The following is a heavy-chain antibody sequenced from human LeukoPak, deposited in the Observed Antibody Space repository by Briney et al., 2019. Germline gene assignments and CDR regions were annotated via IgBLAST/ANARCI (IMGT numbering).Heavy chain of an antibody. CDR2: ISGSGGST. Sequence: GGTLRLSCAASGFTFSSYGMSWVRQAPGKGLEWVSAISGSGGSTYYADSVKGRFTISRDNSKNTLYLQMNSLRAEDTAVYYCARDRWDVVVPAAIDYWGQGTLVTVSS. D-gene: IGHD2-2*01. CDR3: ARDRWDVVVPAAIDY. V-gene: IGHV3-23*01. J-gene: IGHJ4*02. CDR1: GFTFSSYG.